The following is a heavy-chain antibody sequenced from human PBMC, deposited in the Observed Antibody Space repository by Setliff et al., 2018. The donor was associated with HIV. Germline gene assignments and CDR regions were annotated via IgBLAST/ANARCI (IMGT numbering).Heavy chain of an antibody. V-gene: IGHV3-66*02. D-gene: IGHD3-3*01. CDR3: ARVLLVTNAVYGVASNWFDP. CDR2: IYSSGYT. CDR1: GFTVSTNY. Sequence: GGSLRLSCAASGFTVSTNYMNWVRQAPGKGLQWVSVIYSSGYTDYADSVKGRFAISRDNSKNTLYLQMNSLRAEDTAVYYCARVLLVTNAVYGVASNWFDPWGQGTLVTVSS. J-gene: IGHJ5*02.